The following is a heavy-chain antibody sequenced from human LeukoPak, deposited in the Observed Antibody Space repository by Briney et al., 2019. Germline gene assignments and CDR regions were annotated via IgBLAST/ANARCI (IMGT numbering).Heavy chain of an antibody. D-gene: IGHD3-10*01. J-gene: IGHJ6*02. CDR1: GYTFTSYD. Sequence: ASVKVSCKASGYTFTSYDINWVRQATGQGLEWMGWMNPNSGNTGYAQKFQGRVTMTRNTSISTAYMELSSLRSEDTAVYYCAGSLDRETYYYYYGMDVWGQGTTVTVSS. CDR3: AGSLDRETYYYYYGMDV. V-gene: IGHV1-8*01. CDR2: MNPNSGNT.